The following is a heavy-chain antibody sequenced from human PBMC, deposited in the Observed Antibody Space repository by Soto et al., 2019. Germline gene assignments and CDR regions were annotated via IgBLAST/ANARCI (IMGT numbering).Heavy chain of an antibody. J-gene: IGHJ4*02. V-gene: IGHV1-3*01. CDR1: GSTFTRYN. CDR3: ATPQDYDGCLDS. Sequence: QVQFVQSGAEVQKPGASVKVSCKTPGSTFTRYNIHWVRQAPGQRLEWMGWINVGNGNTRYSQKFQGRLTLTRDTPGNTAYLELNSLISEDTAVYYCATPQDYDGCLDSWGQGTLVTVSS. CDR2: INVGNGNT. D-gene: IGHD3-22*01.